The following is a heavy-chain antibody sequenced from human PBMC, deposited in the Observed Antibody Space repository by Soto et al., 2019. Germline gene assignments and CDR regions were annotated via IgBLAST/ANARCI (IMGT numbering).Heavy chain of an antibody. Sequence: SAPLTVTSSVSGGSLRLGSYYWGWIRPPPGKRLESIGYIYYTGSTHDDPSLKSRVTISLDTSKNQCSLNLRSVTAADTAAYSCVRGAPYGGTHYWGKGARVTVSS. V-gene: IGHV4-61*01. CDR3: VRGAPYGGTHY. CDR1: GGSLRLGSYY. J-gene: IGHJ4*02. D-gene: IGHD1-7*01. CDR2: IYYTGST.